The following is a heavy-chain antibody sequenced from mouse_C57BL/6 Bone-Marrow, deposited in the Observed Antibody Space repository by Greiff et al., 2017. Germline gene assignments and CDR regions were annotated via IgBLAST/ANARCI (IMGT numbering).Heavy chain of an antibody. CDR2: IDPETGGT. D-gene: IGHD3-2*02. J-gene: IGHJ3*01. V-gene: IGHV1-15*01. CDR1: GYTFTDYE. CDR3: TSDSSGPSWCAY. Sequence: QVQLQQSGAELVRPGASVTLSCKASGYTFTDYEMHWVKQTPVHGLEWIGAIDPETGGTAYNQTFKGKAILTADKSSSTAYMELRSLTSEDSAVYDCTSDSSGPSWCAYWGQGTLVTVSA.